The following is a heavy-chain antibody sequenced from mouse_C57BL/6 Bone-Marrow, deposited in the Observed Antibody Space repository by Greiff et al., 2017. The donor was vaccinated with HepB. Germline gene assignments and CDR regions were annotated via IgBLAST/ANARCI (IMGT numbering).Heavy chain of an antibody. CDR2: IDPSDSYT. Sequence: VQLQQSGAELVMPGASVKLSCKASGYTFTSYWMHWVKQRPGQGLEWIGEIDPSDSYTNYNQKFKGKSTLTVDKSSSTAYMQLSSLTSEDSAVYYCARRGSSGYDYFDYWGQGTTLTVSS. D-gene: IGHD3-2*02. V-gene: IGHV1-69*01. CDR3: ARRGSSGYDYFDY. CDR1: GYTFTSYW. J-gene: IGHJ2*01.